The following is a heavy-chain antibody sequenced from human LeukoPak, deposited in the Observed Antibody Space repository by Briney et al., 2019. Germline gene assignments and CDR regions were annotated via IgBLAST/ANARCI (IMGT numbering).Heavy chain of an antibody. CDR1: GGTFSSYA. Sequence: ASVKVSCKASGGTFSSYAINWVRQAPGQGLECMGIINPSGGSTSYAQKFQGRVTMTRDMSTSTVYMELSSLRSEDTAVYYCARGASNYFNAFDIWGQGTMVTVSS. V-gene: IGHV1-46*01. CDR2: INPSGGST. D-gene: IGHD4-11*01. J-gene: IGHJ3*02. CDR3: ARGASNYFNAFDI.